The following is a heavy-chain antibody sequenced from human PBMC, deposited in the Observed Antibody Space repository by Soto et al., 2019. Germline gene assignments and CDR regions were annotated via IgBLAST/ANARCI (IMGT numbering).Heavy chain of an antibody. D-gene: IGHD3-22*01. CDR1: GFSLSTSGVG. CDR3: SRYFYESSDYSPWDYGMEV. V-gene: IGHV2-5*02. Sequence: QITLKESGPTLMKPTQTLTLTCTLSGFSLSTSGVGVGWIRQTPEKALEWLALICWDDDKRYSPSLKSRLTITKDNSKNQVVLTMTNMDPVDTATYYCSRYFYESSDYSPWDYGMEVWGQGTTVTGSS. J-gene: IGHJ6*02. CDR2: ICWDDDK.